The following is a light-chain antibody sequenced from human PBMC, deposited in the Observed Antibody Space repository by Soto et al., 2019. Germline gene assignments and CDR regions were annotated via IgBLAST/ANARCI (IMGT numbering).Light chain of an antibody. J-gene: IGKJ3*01. CDR2: AAS. Sequence: IQMTQSPSSLSASVGDRVTSNCRASQSISSYLDWYPQKPGKAPKLLIYAASSLQSGVPSRFSRSRPGTAFTLPSSSMQPEDFPTYHCQQRYSTPSTFDPGNNVDI. CDR3: QQRYSTPST. CDR1: QSISSY. V-gene: IGKV1-39*01.